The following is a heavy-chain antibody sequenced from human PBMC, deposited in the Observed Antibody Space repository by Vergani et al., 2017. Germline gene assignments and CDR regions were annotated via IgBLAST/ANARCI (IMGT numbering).Heavy chain of an antibody. J-gene: IGHJ3*02. CDR1: GYTFTSYG. CDR2: ISAYNGNT. Sequence: QVQLVQSGAEVKKPGASVKVSCKASGYTFTSYGISWVRQAPGQGLEWMGWISAYNGNTNYAQKFQGRVTMTEDTSTDTAYMELSSLRSEDTAVYYCATSYWGIAAAGPTGSDAFDIWGQGTMVTVSS. V-gene: IGHV1-18*04. CDR3: ATSYWGIAAAGPTGSDAFDI. D-gene: IGHD6-13*01.